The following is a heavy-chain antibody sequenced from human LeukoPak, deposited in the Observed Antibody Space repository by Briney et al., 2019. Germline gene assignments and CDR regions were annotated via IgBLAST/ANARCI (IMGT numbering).Heavy chain of an antibody. V-gene: IGHV3-74*01. CDR2: INSDGGRT. D-gene: IGHD5-24*01. Sequence: GGSLRVSCAASGFTFSTYWMHWVRQAPGKGLVWLSQINSDGGRTRYADSVKGRLTISRDNAKNTVYLQMNSLRAEDTAMYYCARGRNGFFDYWGHGTLVSVSS. J-gene: IGHJ4*01. CDR3: ARGRNGFFDY. CDR1: GFTFSTYW.